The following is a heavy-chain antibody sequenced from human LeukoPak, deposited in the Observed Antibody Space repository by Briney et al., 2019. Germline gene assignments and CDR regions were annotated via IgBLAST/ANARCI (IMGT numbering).Heavy chain of an antibody. V-gene: IGHV3-30*02. Sequence: GSLRLSRAASGFTFSTCGMHWVRQTPGKGLEWVAFIQYNGNNKFYADSVKGRFTISRDSSKNTLYLQMNSLRAEDTAVYYCAREAATPFDYWGQGTLVTVSS. CDR3: AREAATPFDY. CDR1: GFTFSTCG. J-gene: IGHJ4*02. D-gene: IGHD6-13*01. CDR2: IQYNGNNK.